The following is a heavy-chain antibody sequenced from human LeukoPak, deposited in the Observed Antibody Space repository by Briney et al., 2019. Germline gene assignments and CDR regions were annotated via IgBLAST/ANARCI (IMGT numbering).Heavy chain of an antibody. V-gene: IGHV3-48*04. CDR2: ITGSSSTM. D-gene: IGHD3-22*01. J-gene: IGHJ4*02. CDR3: ARDLYRIVVVPHYFDY. Sequence: GGSLRLSCAASGFSFSNYNMNWVRQAPGKGLEWISYITGSSSTMYYADSVKGRFTISRDNAKNSLYLQMNSLRAEDTAVYYCARDLYRIVVVPHYFDYWGQGTLVTVSS. CDR1: GFSFSNYN.